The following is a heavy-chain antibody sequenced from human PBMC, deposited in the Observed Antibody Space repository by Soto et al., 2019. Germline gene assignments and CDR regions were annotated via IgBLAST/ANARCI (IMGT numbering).Heavy chain of an antibody. CDR2: ISSSSSYI. CDR3: ARDCPNLRLYYYMDV. V-gene: IGHV3-21*01. Sequence: EVQLVESGGGLVKPGGSLRLSCAASGFTFSSYSMNWVRQAPGKGLEWVSSISSSSSYIYYADSVKGRFTISRDNAKNSLYLQMNSLRAEDTAVYYCARDCPNLRLYYYMDVWGKGTTVTVSS. J-gene: IGHJ6*03. CDR1: GFTFSSYS.